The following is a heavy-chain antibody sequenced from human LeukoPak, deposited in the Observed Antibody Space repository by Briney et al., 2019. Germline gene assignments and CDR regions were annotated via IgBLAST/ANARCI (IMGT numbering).Heavy chain of an antibody. J-gene: IGHJ4*02. CDR3: ASYLRIVVAFFDY. D-gene: IGHD3-22*01. Sequence: PSETLSLTCTVSGGSISSSSYYWGWIRQPPGKGLEWIGSIYYSGSTYYNPSLKSRVTISVDTSKNQFSLKLSSVTAADTAVYYCASYLRIVVAFFDYWGQGTLVTVSS. V-gene: IGHV4-39*01. CDR2: IYYSGST. CDR1: GGSISSSSYY.